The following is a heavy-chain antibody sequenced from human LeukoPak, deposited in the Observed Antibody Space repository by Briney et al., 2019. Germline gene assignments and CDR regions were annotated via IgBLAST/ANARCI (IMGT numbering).Heavy chain of an antibody. D-gene: IGHD6-13*01. CDR2: ISGSGGST. CDR3: AKDRPLGYSSSWYVMAEDDAFDI. Sequence: PGGSLRLSCAASGFTFSSHAMSWVRQAPGKGLEWVSAISGSGGSTYYADSVKGRFTISRDNSKNTLYLQMNSLRAEDTAVYYCAKDRPLGYSSSWYVMAEDDAFDIWGQGTMVTVSS. V-gene: IGHV3-23*01. J-gene: IGHJ3*02. CDR1: GFTFSSHA.